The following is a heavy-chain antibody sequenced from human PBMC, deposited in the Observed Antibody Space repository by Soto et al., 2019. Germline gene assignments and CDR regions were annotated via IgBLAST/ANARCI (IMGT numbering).Heavy chain of an antibody. V-gene: IGHV4-30-4*01. D-gene: IGHD6-13*01. CDR2: IYYSGST. J-gene: IGHJ6*02. CDR1: GGSISSGDYY. CDR3: ARASSSWPYYYGMDV. Sequence: SETLSLTCTVSGGSISSGDYYWSWIRQPPGKGLEWIGYIYYSGSTYYNPSLKSRVTISVDTSKNQFSLKLSSVTAADTAVYYCARASSSWPYYYGMDVWGQGTTVTVYS.